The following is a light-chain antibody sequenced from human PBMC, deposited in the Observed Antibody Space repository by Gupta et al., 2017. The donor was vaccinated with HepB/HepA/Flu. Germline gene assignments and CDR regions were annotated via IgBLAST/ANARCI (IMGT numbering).Light chain of an antibody. CDR1: SSDVGGYNY. CDR3: CSYAGRPL. Sequence: QSALTQPRSVSGSPGQSVTISCTGTSSDVGGYNYVSWYQQHPGKAPNLMIYDVSKRPSGVPDRFSGSKSGNTASLTISGLQAEDEADYYCCSYAGRPLFGGGTKLTVL. CDR2: DVS. V-gene: IGLV2-11*01. J-gene: IGLJ2*01.